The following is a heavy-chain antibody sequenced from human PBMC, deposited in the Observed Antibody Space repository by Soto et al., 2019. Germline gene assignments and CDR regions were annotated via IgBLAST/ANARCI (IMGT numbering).Heavy chain of an antibody. Sequence: EVQLLESGGGLVQPGGSLRLSCAASGFTFSSYAMTWVRQAPEKGLEWLSSISSSDGNTYYADSVKGRFSISRDNSKNTLYLQMNSLRAEDTAVYYCAKAGYGSETYRHNDYWGQGSLVTVSS. V-gene: IGHV3-23*01. D-gene: IGHD3-10*01. CDR1: GFTFSSYA. CDR3: AKAGYGSETYRHNDY. CDR2: ISSSDGNT. J-gene: IGHJ4*02.